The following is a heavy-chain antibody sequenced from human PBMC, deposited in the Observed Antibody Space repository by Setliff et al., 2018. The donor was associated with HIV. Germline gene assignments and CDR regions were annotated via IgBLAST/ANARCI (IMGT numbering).Heavy chain of an antibody. J-gene: IGHJ4*02. Sequence: GGSLRLSCTTSGIIFTDAWMNWVRRAPGKGLEWVGLIKHNSDGGTTDFTAPVKGRFTISRDDSKNTVYLQMNSLKIDDTGLYYCATGPLDYWGQGTLVTVSS. CDR1: GIIFTDAW. CDR3: ATGPLDY. V-gene: IGHV3-15*07. CDR2: IKHNSDGGTT.